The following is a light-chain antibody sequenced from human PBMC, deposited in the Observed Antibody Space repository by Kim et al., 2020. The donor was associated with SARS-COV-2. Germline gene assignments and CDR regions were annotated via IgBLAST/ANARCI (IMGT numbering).Light chain of an antibody. CDR3: QQYDRSVLT. Sequence: EIVLTQSPGTLSLSPGERATLSCRASQTVWSNYLVWYQQKPGQAPRVLMYGTSTRATGIPDRFSGSGSGTDFTLTISRLEPEDFAVYYCQQYDRSVLTFGGGTKVDIK. CDR2: GTS. J-gene: IGKJ4*01. V-gene: IGKV3-20*01. CDR1: QTVWSNY.